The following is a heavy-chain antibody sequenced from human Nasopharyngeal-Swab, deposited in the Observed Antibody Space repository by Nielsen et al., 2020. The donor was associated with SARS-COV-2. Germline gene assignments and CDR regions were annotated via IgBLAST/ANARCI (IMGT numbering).Heavy chain of an antibody. V-gene: IGHV3-23*01. CDR1: GLTFSDYA. J-gene: IGHJ4*02. CDR3: AKDDRITMISVVTIFDS. D-gene: IGHD3-22*01. Sequence: GGSLRLSCSASGLTFSDYAMSWVRQAPGKGLEWVSVIGGSGVTTYYAASVKGRFTISRDNSKNTLYLQMNSLRAEDTAVYYCAKDDRITMISVVTIFDSWGQGTLVTVSS. CDR2: IGGSGVTT.